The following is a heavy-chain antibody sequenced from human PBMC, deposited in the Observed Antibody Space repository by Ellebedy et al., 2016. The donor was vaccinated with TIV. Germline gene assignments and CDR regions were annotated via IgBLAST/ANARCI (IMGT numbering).Heavy chain of an antibody. V-gene: IGHV1-2*02. CDR1: EYSFTAQY. CDR2: INPDSGGT. J-gene: IGHJ6*02. D-gene: IGHD4/OR15-4a*01. Sequence: ASVKVSCKASEYSFTAQYIQWLRQAPGQGLEWMGWINPDSGGTNFAQKFQDRVSMTRDTSVSTAYMELSRLQSDDTAVYYCARVLRATSGMDVWGQGTTVIVS. CDR3: ARVLRATSGMDV.